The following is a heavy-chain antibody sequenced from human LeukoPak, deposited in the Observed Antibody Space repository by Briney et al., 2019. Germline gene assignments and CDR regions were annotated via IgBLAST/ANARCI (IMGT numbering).Heavy chain of an antibody. V-gene: IGHV4-4*07. CDR1: GGSISGYY. CDR2: IYASGST. CDR3: ARARYQSHDVFDV. Sequence: SETLSVTCTVSGGSISGYYWSWIRQPAGKGLQWIGRIYASGSTHYNPSLKSRVIMSMDTSKNQFALRLSSVTAADTAVYYCARARYQSHDVFDVWGQGTMGTVSS. J-gene: IGHJ3*01. D-gene: IGHD2-2*01.